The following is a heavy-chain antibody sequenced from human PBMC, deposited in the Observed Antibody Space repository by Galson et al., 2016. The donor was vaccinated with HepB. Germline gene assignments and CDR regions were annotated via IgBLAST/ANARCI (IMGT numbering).Heavy chain of an antibody. CDR2: ISRSGDST. Sequence: SLRLSCAASGFTFRDYGMTWVRQAPGKGLEVVSSISRSGDSTDYADSVKGRFTISRDNSKNTLYLQMNSLTADDTAIYYCVQGSTAPAVWGNGTTVTVSS. CDR3: VQGSTAPAV. CDR1: GFTFRDYG. J-gene: IGHJ6*04. D-gene: IGHD2-2*01. V-gene: IGHV3-23*01.